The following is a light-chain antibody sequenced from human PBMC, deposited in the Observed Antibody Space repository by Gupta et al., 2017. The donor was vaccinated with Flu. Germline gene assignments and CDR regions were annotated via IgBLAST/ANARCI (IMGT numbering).Light chain of an antibody. CDR2: GAT. V-gene: IGKV1-39*01. CDR3: QQCYNTPQT. CDR1: QTIASY. Sequence: DIQMTQSPSSLSASVEDRVTITCRASQTIASYLNWYQQIPGKAPNLLIYGATSLQDGVSSRFSGSGSGTEFTLTINSLQPEDFATYFCQQCYNTPQTFGQGTKLEI. J-gene: IGKJ2*01.